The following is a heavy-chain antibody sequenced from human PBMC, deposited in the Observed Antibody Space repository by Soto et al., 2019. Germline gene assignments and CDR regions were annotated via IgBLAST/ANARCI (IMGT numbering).Heavy chain of an antibody. CDR1: GGTFSTYA. CDR2: TIPIFGTT. CDR3: ARGVGAYYSDY. Sequence: QVQLVQSGAEVKKPGSSVKGSYKASGGTFSTYAITWVRQAPGQGLGWVGGTIPIFGTTDYARKFQGRVTTTAAESTSTVFIELSSQTSEDTAVYYCARGVGAYYSDYWGKGTLVNVSS. D-gene: IGHD1-26*01. J-gene: IGHJ4*02. V-gene: IGHV1-69*01.